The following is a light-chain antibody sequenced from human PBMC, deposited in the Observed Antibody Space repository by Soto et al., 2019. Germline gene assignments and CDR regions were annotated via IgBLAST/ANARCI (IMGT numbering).Light chain of an antibody. CDR1: NIGDTG. Sequence: SYELTQPPSVSVAPGKTARITCGGNNIGDTGVHWYQQKSGQAPVLVISSNSDRPSGIPGRFSGSNSGNTATLTISGVEAGDEADYYCQVWDSSRDHYVFGAGTKLTVL. V-gene: IGLV3-21*04. CDR3: QVWDSSRDHYV. CDR2: SNS. J-gene: IGLJ1*01.